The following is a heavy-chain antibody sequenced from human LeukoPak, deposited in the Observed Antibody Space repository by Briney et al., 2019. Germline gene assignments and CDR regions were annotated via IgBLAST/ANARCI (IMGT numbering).Heavy chain of an antibody. CDR1: GFTFDDYA. CDR3: AKVVSLFDAFDI. J-gene: IGHJ3*02. V-gene: IGHV3-9*01. Sequence: GRSLRLSCAASGFTFDDYAMHWVRQAPGKGLEWVSGISWNSGSIGYADSVKGRFTISRDNAKNSLYLQMNSLRAEDTALYYCAKVVSLFDAFDIWGQGTMVTVSS. D-gene: IGHD5/OR15-5a*01. CDR2: ISWNSGSI.